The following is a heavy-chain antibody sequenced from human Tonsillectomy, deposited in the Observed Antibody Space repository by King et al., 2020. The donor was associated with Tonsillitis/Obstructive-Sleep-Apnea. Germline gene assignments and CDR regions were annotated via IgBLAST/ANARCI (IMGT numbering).Heavy chain of an antibody. J-gene: IGHJ6*03. CDR3: ASGFLEWLSGVSYYSYMDV. Sequence: VQLVESGAEVKKPGASVKVSCKASGYTFTSYDINWVRQATGQGLEWMGWMNPNSGNTGYAQKFQGRVTMTRNTSISTAYMELSSLRSEDTAVYYCASGFLEWLSGVSYYSYMDVWGKGTTVTVSS. V-gene: IGHV1-8*01. D-gene: IGHD3-3*01. CDR1: GYTFTSYD. CDR2: MNPNSGNT.